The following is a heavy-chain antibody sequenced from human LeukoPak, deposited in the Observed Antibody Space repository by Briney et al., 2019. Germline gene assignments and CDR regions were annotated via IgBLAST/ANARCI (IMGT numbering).Heavy chain of an antibody. D-gene: IGHD3-10*01. J-gene: IGHJ4*02. CDR2: IGSSGTYI. Sequence: GGSLRLSCAASGSTSSSYSMNWVRQAPGKGLEWVSSIGSSGTYIYYADSVKGRFTISRDNAKNSLYLQMNSLRAEDTAAYYCARDTYGSGSYYNAPLDYWGQGTLVTVSS. CDR3: ARDTYGSGSYYNAPLDY. CDR1: GSTSSSYS. V-gene: IGHV3-21*01.